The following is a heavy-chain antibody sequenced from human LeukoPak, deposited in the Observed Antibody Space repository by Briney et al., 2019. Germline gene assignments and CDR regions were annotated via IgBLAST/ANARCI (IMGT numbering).Heavy chain of an antibody. Sequence: GGSLRLSCAASGFTFSNYAMSWVRQAPGKGLEWVSAISGSGSTTYYADSVKGRFTISRDNSKNTLYLHMNRPRAEDTAIYYCAKHATVTSIGRYFDSWGQGTLVTVSS. V-gene: IGHV3-23*01. J-gene: IGHJ4*02. D-gene: IGHD4-17*01. CDR3: AKHATVTSIGRYFDS. CDR1: GFTFSNYA. CDR2: ISGSGSTT.